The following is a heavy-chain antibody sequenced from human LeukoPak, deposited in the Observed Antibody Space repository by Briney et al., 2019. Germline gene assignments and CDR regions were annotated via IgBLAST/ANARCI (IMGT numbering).Heavy chain of an antibody. D-gene: IGHD3-22*01. CDR2: ISGSGGST. CDR3: VKVYSMIVVVSHFDY. CDR1: GFTFSSYA. Sequence: PGGSLRLSCAASGFTFSSYAMSWVRQAPGKGLEWVSAISGSGGSTYYADSVKGRFTISRDNSKNTLYLQMNSLRAEDTAVYYCVKVYSMIVVVSHFDYWGQGTLVTVSS. V-gene: IGHV3-23*01. J-gene: IGHJ4*02.